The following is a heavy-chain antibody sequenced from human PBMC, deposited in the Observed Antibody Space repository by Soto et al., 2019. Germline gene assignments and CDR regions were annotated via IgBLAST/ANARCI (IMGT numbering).Heavy chain of an antibody. CDR3: ARDRDIVVVPAATYGMDV. D-gene: IGHD2-2*01. CDR1: GGTFSSYT. V-gene: IGHV1-69*08. Sequence: QVQLVQSGAEVKKPGSSVKVSCKASGGTFSSYTISWVRQAPGQGLEWMGRIIPILGIANYAQKFQGRVTITADKSTSTAYMELSSLRSEDTAVYYCARDRDIVVVPAATYGMDVWGQGTTVTVSS. J-gene: IGHJ6*02. CDR2: IIPILGIA.